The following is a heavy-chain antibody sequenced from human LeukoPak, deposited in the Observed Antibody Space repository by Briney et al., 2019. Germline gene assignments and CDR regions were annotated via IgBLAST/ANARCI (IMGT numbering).Heavy chain of an antibody. Sequence: GGSLRLSCAASGFTFTSYAMTWVRQAPGKGLEWVSYISSSSSTIYYADSVKGRFTISRDNAKNSLYLQMNSLRAEDTAVYYCARERRGDYVWGSYRYTGFFDYWGQGTLVTVSS. D-gene: IGHD3-16*02. CDR1: GFTFTSYA. CDR3: ARERRGDYVWGSYRYTGFFDY. CDR2: ISSSSSTI. V-gene: IGHV3-48*04. J-gene: IGHJ4*02.